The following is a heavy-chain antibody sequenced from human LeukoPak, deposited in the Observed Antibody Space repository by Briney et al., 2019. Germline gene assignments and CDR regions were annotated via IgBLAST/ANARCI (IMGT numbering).Heavy chain of an antibody. Sequence: SETLSLTCTVSGGSITNNNYYWDWIRQPPGKGLEWIGDLYYSGSTHYNPSLKSRVTISVDTSKNQFSLKLSSVTAADTAVYYCAKTYYYDPFDFWGQGTLVTVSS. J-gene: IGHJ4*02. CDR1: GGSITNNNYY. CDR2: LYYSGST. V-gene: IGHV4-39*01. D-gene: IGHD3-22*01. CDR3: AKTYYYDPFDF.